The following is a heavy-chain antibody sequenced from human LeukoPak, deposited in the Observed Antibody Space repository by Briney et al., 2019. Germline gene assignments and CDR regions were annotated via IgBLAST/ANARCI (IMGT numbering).Heavy chain of an antibody. Sequence: ASVKVSCKASGYTFTSYYMHWVRQAPGQGLEWMGIINPSGGSTSYAQKFQGRVTMTRDTSTSTVYMELSSLRSEDTAVYYCARAGYSSGWVEYFQHWGQGTLVTVSS. CDR1: GYTFTSYY. CDR3: ARAGYSSGWVEYFQH. CDR2: INPSGGST. V-gene: IGHV1-46*01. D-gene: IGHD6-19*01. J-gene: IGHJ1*01.